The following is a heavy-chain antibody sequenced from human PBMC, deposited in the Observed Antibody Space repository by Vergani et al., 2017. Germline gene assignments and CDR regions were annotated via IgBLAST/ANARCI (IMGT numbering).Heavy chain of an antibody. J-gene: IGHJ3*02. CDR2: ISYDGSNK. CDR1: GFTFSSYA. Sequence: QVQLVESGGGVVQPGRSLRLSCAASGFTFSSYAMHWVRQAPGKGLEWVAVISYDGSNKYYADSVKGRFTISRDNSKNTLYLQMNSLRAEDTAVYYCARMSGNYYDSSGYSSWAFDIWGQGTMVTVSS. D-gene: IGHD3-22*01. V-gene: IGHV3-30-3*01. CDR3: ARMSGNYYDSSGYSSWAFDI.